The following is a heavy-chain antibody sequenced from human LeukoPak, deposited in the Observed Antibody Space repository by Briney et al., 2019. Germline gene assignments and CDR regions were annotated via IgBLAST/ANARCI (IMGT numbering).Heavy chain of an antibody. D-gene: IGHD3-9*01. V-gene: IGHV3-53*01. CDR2: IYSGGST. Sequence: GGSLRLSCAASGFTVSSNYMSWVRQAPGKGLEWVSVIYSGGSTYYADPVKGRFTISRDNSKNTLYLQMNSLRAEDTAVYYCASERHDILTGYVYWGQGTLVTVSS. CDR3: ASERHDILTGYVY. J-gene: IGHJ4*02. CDR1: GFTVSSNY.